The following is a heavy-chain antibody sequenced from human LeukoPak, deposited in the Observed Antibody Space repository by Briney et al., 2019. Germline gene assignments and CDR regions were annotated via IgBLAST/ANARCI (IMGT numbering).Heavy chain of an antibody. Sequence: GASVKVSCKASGYTFTGYYMHWVRQAPGQGLEWMGWINPNSGGTNYAQKFQGRVTMTTDTSTSTAYMELRSLRSDDTAVYYCARGSAGWFGPMDVWGKGTTVTISS. CDR3: ARGSAGWFGPMDV. D-gene: IGHD3-10*01. CDR2: INPNSGGT. J-gene: IGHJ6*03. CDR1: GYTFTGYY. V-gene: IGHV1-2*02.